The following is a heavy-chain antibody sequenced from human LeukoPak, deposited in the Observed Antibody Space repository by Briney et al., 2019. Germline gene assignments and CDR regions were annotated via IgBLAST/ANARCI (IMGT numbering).Heavy chain of an antibody. V-gene: IGHV3-21*01. CDR1: GFTFSSHS. CDR3: ARRYGGNQPIGP. D-gene: IGHD4-23*01. Sequence: GVSLRLCCAASGFTFSSHSMNWVRQTPGKGLEWVSSISSSSSYIYYADSVKGRFTISRDNAKNSLYLQMNSLRAEDTAVYYCARRYGGNQPIGPWGQGTLVTVSS. CDR2: ISSSSSYI. J-gene: IGHJ5*02.